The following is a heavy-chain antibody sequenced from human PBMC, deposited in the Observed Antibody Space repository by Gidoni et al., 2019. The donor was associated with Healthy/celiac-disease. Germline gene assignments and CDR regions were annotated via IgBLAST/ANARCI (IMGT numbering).Heavy chain of an antibody. CDR1: GFSLSTSGVG. CDR3: ARGITMVRGVIRHFDY. Sequence: QITLKESGPTLVKPTQTLTLPCTFSGFSLSTSGVGVGWIRQPPGKALEWLALIYWNDDKRYSPSLKSRLTITKDTSKNQVVLTMTNMDPVDTATYYCARGITMVRGVIRHFDYWGQGTLVTVSS. J-gene: IGHJ4*02. V-gene: IGHV2-5*01. D-gene: IGHD3-10*01. CDR2: IYWNDDK.